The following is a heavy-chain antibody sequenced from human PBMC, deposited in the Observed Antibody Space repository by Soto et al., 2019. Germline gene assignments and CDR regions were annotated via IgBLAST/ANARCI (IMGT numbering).Heavy chain of an antibody. Sequence: SETLSLTCTVSGGSMSSNYWTWIRQSPGKGLEWIGYIYYTGSTKYNPSLKSRVTISLDTSKNQFSLRLTSVTSADTAVYYCARGGSYGDFFDYWGQGAQGTVSS. CDR1: GGSMSSNY. CDR3: ARGGSYGDFFDY. J-gene: IGHJ4*02. V-gene: IGHV4-59*01. D-gene: IGHD4-17*01. CDR2: IYYTGST.